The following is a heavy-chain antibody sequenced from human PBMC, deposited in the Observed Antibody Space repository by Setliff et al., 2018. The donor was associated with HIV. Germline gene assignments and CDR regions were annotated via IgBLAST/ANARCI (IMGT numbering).Heavy chain of an antibody. CDR2: IYYSGST. CDR3: ARHSSSRRHDAFDI. CDR1: GGSISSYY. Sequence: PSETLSLTCTVSGGSISSYYWSWIRQPPGKGLEWIGYIYYSGSTNYNPSLKSRVTISVDTSKNQFSLKLSSVTAAGTAVYYCARHSSSRRHDAFDIWGQGTMVTVSS. V-gene: IGHV4-59*08. D-gene: IGHD6-6*01. J-gene: IGHJ3*02.